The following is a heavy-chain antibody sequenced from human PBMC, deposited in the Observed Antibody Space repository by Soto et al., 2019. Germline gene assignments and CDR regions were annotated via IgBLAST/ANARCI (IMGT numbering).Heavy chain of an antibody. Sequence: ASVKVSCKASGYTFTGYYMHWVRQAPGQGLEWMGWINPNSGGTNYAQKFQGWVTMTRDTANSTAYMELSRLRSDDTAVYYCASECPIWSSVWSVGGPTFDYWGQGTLVTVSS. V-gene: IGHV1-2*04. J-gene: IGHJ4*02. CDR2: INPNSGGT. CDR3: ASECPIWSSVWSVGGPTFDY. CDR1: GYTFTGYY. D-gene: IGHD6-19*01.